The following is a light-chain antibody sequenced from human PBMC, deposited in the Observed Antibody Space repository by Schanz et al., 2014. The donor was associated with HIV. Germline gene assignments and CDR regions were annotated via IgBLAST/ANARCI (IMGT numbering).Light chain of an antibody. J-gene: IGLJ3*02. CDR1: SSNIGKNS. CDR3: ATWDDSLNGWV. CDR2: SNN. Sequence: QSVLTQPPSASGTPGQRLTISCSGSSSNIGKNSVNWYQQFPGTAPKLLIHSNNQRPSGVPGRFSGSQSGTSASLAISGLQSEDEADYYCATWDDSLNGWVFGGGTKLTVL. V-gene: IGLV1-44*01.